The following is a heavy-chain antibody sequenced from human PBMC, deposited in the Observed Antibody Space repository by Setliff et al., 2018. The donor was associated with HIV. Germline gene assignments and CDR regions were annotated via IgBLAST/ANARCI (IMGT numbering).Heavy chain of an antibody. CDR2: IYYSGST. D-gene: IGHD3-10*01. CDR1: GGSINTGSYY. J-gene: IGHJ4*02. CDR3: ARARGPEGYFDS. Sequence: PSETLSLTCTVSGGSINTGSYYWGWIRQPPGKGLESIGTIYYSGSTYYKSSLKSRLTISVDTSKNQFPLKMSSVTAADTAVYYCARARGPEGYFDSWGQGTLVTVSS. V-gene: IGHV4-39*06.